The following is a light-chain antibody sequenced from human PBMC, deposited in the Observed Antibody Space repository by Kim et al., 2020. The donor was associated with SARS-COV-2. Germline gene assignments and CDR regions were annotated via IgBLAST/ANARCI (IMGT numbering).Light chain of an antibody. V-gene: IGKV3-11*01. Sequence: EIVLTQSPATLSLSPGERATLSCRASQSVSSYLAWYQQIPGQATRLLIYDASNRATGIPARFSGSGSGTDFTLTISRLEPEDFAVYYCQKLSNLLRSITFCQGARLEIK. CDR1: QSVSSY. J-gene: IGKJ5*01. CDR2: DAS. CDR3: QKLSNLLRSIT.